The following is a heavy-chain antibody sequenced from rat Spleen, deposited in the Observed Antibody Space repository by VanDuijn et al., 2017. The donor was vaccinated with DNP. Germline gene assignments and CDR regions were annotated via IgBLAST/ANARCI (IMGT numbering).Heavy chain of an antibody. J-gene: IGHJ2*01. CDR2: ISYDGGST. CDR1: GFTFSDYG. D-gene: IGHD1-11*01. CDR3: AKDNYGNYGGYFDY. Sequence: EVQLVESGGGLVQPGRSMKLSCAASGFTFSDYGMAWVLQAPTKGLEWVASISYDGGSTYYRDSVKGRFSISRENAKSTLYLQMESLRSEDTATYYCAKDNYGNYGGYFDYWGQGVMVTVSS. V-gene: IGHV5-20*01.